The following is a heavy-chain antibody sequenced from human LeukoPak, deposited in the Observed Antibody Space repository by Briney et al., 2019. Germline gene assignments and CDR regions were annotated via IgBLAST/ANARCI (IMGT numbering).Heavy chain of an antibody. CDR1: GYSFTSYW. V-gene: IGHV5-10-1*01. D-gene: IGHD3-22*01. J-gene: IGHJ4*02. Sequence: GESLRISCKGSGYSFTSYWISWVRQMPGEGLEWMGRIDPSDSYTNYSPSFQGHVTISADKSISTAYLQWSSLKASDTAMYYCARHRPYYYDSSGYYYSDYWGQGTLVTVSS. CDR2: IDPSDSYT. CDR3: ARHRPYYYDSSGYYYSDY.